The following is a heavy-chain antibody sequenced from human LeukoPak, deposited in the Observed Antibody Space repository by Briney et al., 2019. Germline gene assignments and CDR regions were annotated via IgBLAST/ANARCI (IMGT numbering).Heavy chain of an antibody. J-gene: IGHJ4*02. CDR1: GFTFSDYY. CDR3: ARGRWGSGYYFDY. CDR2: ISGSGTNI. D-gene: IGHD6-25*01. Sequence: GGSLRLSCAASGFTFSDYYMTWIRQAPGKGLEWVSYISGSGTNIDYADSVKGRFTISRDNAKNSLYLQMNSLRAEDTAVYYCARGRWGSGYYFDYWGQGTLVTVSS. V-gene: IGHV3-11*04.